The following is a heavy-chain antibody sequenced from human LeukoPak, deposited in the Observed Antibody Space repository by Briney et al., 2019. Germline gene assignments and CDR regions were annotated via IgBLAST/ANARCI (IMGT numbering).Heavy chain of an antibody. Sequence: GGSLRLSCAASGFTFSSYGMHWVRQAPGKGLEWVALIRYDGSNKYYADSVKGRFTISRDNSKNTLYLQMNSLRAEDTAVYYCAKDPVGSSWYENYFDYWGQGTLVTVSS. V-gene: IGHV3-30*02. D-gene: IGHD6-13*01. CDR2: IRYDGSNK. CDR1: GFTFSSYG. J-gene: IGHJ4*02. CDR3: AKDPVGSSWYENYFDY.